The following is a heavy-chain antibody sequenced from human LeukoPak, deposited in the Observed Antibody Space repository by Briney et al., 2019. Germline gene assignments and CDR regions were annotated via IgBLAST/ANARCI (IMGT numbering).Heavy chain of an antibody. J-gene: IGHJ3*02. V-gene: IGHV4-34*01. Sequence: SETLSLTCAVYGGSFSGYYWSWIRQPPRKGLEWIGEINHSGSTNYNPSLKNRVTISVDTSKNQFSLKLSSVTAADTAVYYCARVDSSTWYAVLDIWGQGTLVTVSS. CDR2: INHSGST. CDR1: GGSFSGYY. D-gene: IGHD6-13*01. CDR3: ARVDSSTWYAVLDI.